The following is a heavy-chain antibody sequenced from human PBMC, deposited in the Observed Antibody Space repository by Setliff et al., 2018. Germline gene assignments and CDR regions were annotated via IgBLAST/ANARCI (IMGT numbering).Heavy chain of an antibody. J-gene: IGHJ6*02. Sequence: SVKVSCKASGGTFSGYAFSWVRQAPGQGLEWIGGITPIFETAHYAEKFRDRVTITADKSTTTVHMELSSLTSEDTAVYFCARDSVTLGQLERRGGWHYYGMDVWGQGTTVT. CDR1: GGTFSGYA. CDR2: ITPIFETA. CDR3: ARDSVTLGQLERRGGWHYYGMDV. V-gene: IGHV1-69*06. D-gene: IGHD1-1*01.